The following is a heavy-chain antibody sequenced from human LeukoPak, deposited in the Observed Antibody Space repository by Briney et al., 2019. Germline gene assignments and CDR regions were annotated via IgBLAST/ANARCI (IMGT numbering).Heavy chain of an antibody. Sequence: GASVKVSCKASGGTFSSYAISWVRQAPGQGLEWMGGIIPIFDTANYAQKFQGRVTITADESTSTAYMELSSLRSEDTAGYYCARGGGYSGYEDDWGQGTLVTVSS. J-gene: IGHJ4*02. V-gene: IGHV1-69*13. CDR1: GGTFSSYA. CDR2: IIPIFDTA. CDR3: ARGGGYSGYEDD. D-gene: IGHD5-12*01.